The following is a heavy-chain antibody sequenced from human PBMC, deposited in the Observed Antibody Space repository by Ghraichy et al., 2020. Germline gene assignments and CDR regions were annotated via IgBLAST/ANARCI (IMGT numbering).Heavy chain of an antibody. CDR2: IHSDGNT. J-gene: IGHJ3*01. CDR3: ARCGPQFDV. Sequence: GGSLRLSCAAFEFSVTANYMNWVRQAPGKGLEWVSVIHSDGNTYYADSVKGRFTISRQNSNNTLYLQMTSLRPDDTAVYYCARCGPQFDVWGQGTTVTVSS. V-gene: IGHV3-53*04. CDR1: EFSVTANY. D-gene: IGHD2-21*01.